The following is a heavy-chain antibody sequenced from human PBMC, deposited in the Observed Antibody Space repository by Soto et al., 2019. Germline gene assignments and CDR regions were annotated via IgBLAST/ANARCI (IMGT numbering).Heavy chain of an antibody. J-gene: IGHJ3*02. D-gene: IGHD7-27*01. CDR2: IYHSGST. CDR1: GYSISSGYY. CDR3: ARQSKWGAFDI. Sequence: SETLSLTCAVSGYSISSGYYWGWIRQPPGKGLEWIGSIYHSGSTYYNPSLKSRVTISVDTSKNQFSLKLSSVTAADTAVYYCARQSKWGAFDIWGQXTMVTVSS. V-gene: IGHV4-38-2*01.